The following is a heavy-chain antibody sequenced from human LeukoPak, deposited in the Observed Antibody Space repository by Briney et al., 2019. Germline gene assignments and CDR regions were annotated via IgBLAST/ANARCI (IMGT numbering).Heavy chain of an antibody. J-gene: IGHJ4*02. CDR1: GFTFSSYS. CDR3: AKVSDVLRYFDWLLPLDY. V-gene: IGHV3-30*02. D-gene: IGHD3-9*01. Sequence: GGSLRLSCAASGFTFSSYSMNWVRQAPGKGLEWVAFIRYDGSNKYYADSVKGRFTISRDNSKNTLYLQMNSLRAEDTAVYYCAKVSDVLRYFDWLLPLDYWGQGTLVTVSS. CDR2: IRYDGSNK.